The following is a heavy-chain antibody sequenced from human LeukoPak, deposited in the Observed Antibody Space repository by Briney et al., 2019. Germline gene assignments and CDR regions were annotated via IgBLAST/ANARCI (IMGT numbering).Heavy chain of an antibody. V-gene: IGHV4-4*07. CDR3: ARDHSDEITIFGVVIHYYYMDV. CDR2: IYTSGST. J-gene: IGHJ6*03. Sequence: SETLSLTCTVSGGYISSYYWSWIRQPAGKGLEWIGSIYTSGSTNYNPSLKSRVTMSVDTSKNQFSLKLSSVTAADTAVYYCARDHSDEITIFGVVIHYYYMDVWGKGTTVTVSS. CDR1: GGYISSYY. D-gene: IGHD3-3*01.